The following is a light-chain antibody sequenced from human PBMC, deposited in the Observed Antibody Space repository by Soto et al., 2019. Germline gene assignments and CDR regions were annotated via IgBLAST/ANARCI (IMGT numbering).Light chain of an antibody. CDR3: QQYNNWLYT. V-gene: IGKV3-15*01. CDR2: DAS. J-gene: IGKJ2*01. Sequence: EIVMTQSPATLSVSPGERATLSCRASQSVSSNLAWYQQKPGQAPRLLIYDASTRATGIPARFSGSGSGTEFTLTISSLQSEDFAVYYCQQYNNWLYTFGQGTKVDIK. CDR1: QSVSSN.